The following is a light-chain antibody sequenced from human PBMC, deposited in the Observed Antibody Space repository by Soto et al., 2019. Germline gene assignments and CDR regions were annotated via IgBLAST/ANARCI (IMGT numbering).Light chain of an antibody. V-gene: IGKV3-15*01. CDR1: QSVITD. CDR2: ATS. Sequence: EIVMTQFPATLSVSPGERATLSCRASQSVITDLAWYQQKPGQPPRLLIYATSTRAAGIPARFSGSGSGTEFTLTISSLQSEDFGVYYCQQYNNWPPLYTFGQGTKLEMK. CDR3: QQYNNWPPLYT. J-gene: IGKJ2*01.